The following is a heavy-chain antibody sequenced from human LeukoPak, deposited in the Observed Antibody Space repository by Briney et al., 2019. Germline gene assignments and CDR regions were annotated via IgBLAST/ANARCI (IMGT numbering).Heavy chain of an antibody. CDR1: GYTFTGYY. Sequence: ASVKVSCKASGYTFTGYYMHWVRQAPGQGLEWMGWINPNSGGTNYAQKFQGWVTMTRDTSISTAYMELSRLRSDDTAVYYCARDGRTGYQGAFDIWGQGTMVTVSS. CDR2: INPNSGGT. J-gene: IGHJ3*02. D-gene: IGHD1-14*01. V-gene: IGHV1-2*04. CDR3: ARDGRTGYQGAFDI.